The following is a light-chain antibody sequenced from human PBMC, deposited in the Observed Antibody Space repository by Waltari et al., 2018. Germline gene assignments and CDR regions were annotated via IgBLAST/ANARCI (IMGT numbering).Light chain of an antibody. V-gene: IGLV5-37*01. J-gene: IGLJ3*02. Sequence: QPVLTQPPSSSASPGESARLTCPLPSDINVGDFNIYWYKQKPCSPHRFLLYYKSDSEKAQGSGFPSRFSGSKDASSNAGILLISGLQSEDEADYYCMFWPSNVWVFGGVTNLTVL. CDR3: MFWPSNVWV. CDR2: YKSDSEK. CDR1: SDINVGDFN.